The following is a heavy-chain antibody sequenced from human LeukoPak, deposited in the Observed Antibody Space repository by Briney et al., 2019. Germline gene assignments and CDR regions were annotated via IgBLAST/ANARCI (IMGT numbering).Heavy chain of an antibody. CDR1: GGSISSSSYY. CDR2: IDYSGST. V-gene: IGHV4-39*01. Sequence: SETLPLTCTVSGGSISSSSYYWGWIRQPPGKGLEGIGSIDYSGSTYYNPSLKSRVTISVDTSKNQFSLKLSSVTAADTAVYYCARQLGYCSSTSCYADKVDYWGQGTLVTVSS. J-gene: IGHJ4*02. CDR3: ARQLGYCSSTSCYADKVDY. D-gene: IGHD2-2*01.